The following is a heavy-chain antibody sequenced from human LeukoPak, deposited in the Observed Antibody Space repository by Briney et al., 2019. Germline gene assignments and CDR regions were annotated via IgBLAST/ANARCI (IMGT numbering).Heavy chain of an antibody. CDR1: GGSISSYY. D-gene: IGHD2-21*02. Sequence: SETLSLTCIVSGGSISSYYWSWIRQPPGKGLEWIGYIYSSGSTNSNPSLKSRVTISVDTSKSQFSLKMTSVTAADTAVYYCARHDLAYRGGDCSVGYAFDIWGQGTMVTAST. V-gene: IGHV4-59*08. CDR3: ARHDLAYRGGDCSVGYAFDI. CDR2: IYSSGST. J-gene: IGHJ3*02.